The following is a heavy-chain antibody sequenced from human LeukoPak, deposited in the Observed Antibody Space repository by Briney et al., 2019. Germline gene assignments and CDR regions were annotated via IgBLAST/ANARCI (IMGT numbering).Heavy chain of an antibody. CDR3: ATEGPFSGSYYGCNY. D-gene: IGHD1-26*01. CDR1: GYTFTSYD. Sequence: ASVKVSCKASGYTFTSYDINWVRQATGQGLEWMGWMNPNSGNTGYAQKFQGRVTMTEDTSTDTAYMELSSLRSEDTAVYYCATEGPFSGSYYGCNYWGQGTLVTVSS. J-gene: IGHJ4*02. CDR2: MNPNSGNT. V-gene: IGHV1-8*01.